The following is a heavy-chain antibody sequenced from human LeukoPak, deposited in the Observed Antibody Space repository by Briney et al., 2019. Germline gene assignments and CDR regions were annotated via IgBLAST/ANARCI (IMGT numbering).Heavy chain of an antibody. CDR3: ARAGSGSSSWYGENYFDY. CDR1: GGTFSSYA. J-gene: IGHJ4*02. D-gene: IGHD6-13*01. CDR2: IIPIFGTA. Sequence: SVKVSCKASGGTFSSYAISWVRQAPGQGLEWMGGIIPIFGTANYAQKFQGRVTITTDESTSTAYMELSRLRSDDTAVYYCARAGSGSSSWYGENYFDYWGQGTLVTVSS. V-gene: IGHV1-69*05.